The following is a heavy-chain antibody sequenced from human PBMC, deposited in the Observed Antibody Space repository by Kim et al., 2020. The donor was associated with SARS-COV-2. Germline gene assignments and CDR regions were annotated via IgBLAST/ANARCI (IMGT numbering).Heavy chain of an antibody. Sequence: YAQKFQGRVTMTRDTSTSTVYMELSSLRSEDTAVYYCASGGVRFRDAFDIWGQGTMVTVSS. J-gene: IGHJ3*02. V-gene: IGHV1-46*01. CDR3: ASGGVRFRDAFDI. D-gene: IGHD2-21*01.